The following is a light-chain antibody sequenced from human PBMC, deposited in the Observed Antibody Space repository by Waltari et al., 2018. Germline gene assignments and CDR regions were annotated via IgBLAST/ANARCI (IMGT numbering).Light chain of an antibody. CDR1: NSNIGSNS. V-gene: IGLV1-44*01. CDR3: AAWDDTLSGVV. J-gene: IGLJ2*01. Sequence: QSVVTQPPPASGTPGQRVTISCSGSNSNIGSNSVNWYQHLPGTAPRLLIYRSNERPSRVPDRFSGSKSGTSASLAISGLQSEDEADYYCAAWDDTLSGVVFGGGTKLTVL. CDR2: RSN.